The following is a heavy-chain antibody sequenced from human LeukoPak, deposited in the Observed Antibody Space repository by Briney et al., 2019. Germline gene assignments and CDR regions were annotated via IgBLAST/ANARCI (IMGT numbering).Heavy chain of an antibody. CDR1: GFPFSDFS. Sequence: GGSLRLACATSGFPFSDFSMSWVRQAPGKGLEWVSTTNSGGTSTYYAESVKGRFTISRDNSNNTLYLQMTSLRVEDTAVYYCAKQSYARSVGEGGPGTLVSVSS. V-gene: IGHV3-23*01. CDR3: AKQSYARSVGE. CDR2: TNSGGTST. J-gene: IGHJ4*02. D-gene: IGHD2-8*01.